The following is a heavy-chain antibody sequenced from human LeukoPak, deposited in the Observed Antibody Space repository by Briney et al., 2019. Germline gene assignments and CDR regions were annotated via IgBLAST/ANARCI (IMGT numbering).Heavy chain of an antibody. J-gene: IGHJ3*02. D-gene: IGHD7-27*01. CDR2: IYYSGST. Sequence: PSETLSLTCTVSGGSISSYYWSWMRQPPGKGLEWIGYIYYSGSTNYNPSLKSRVTISVDTSKNQFSLKLSSVTAADTAVYYCARGLGNAAFDIWGQGTMVTVSS. CDR1: GGSISSYY. V-gene: IGHV4-59*01. CDR3: ARGLGNAAFDI.